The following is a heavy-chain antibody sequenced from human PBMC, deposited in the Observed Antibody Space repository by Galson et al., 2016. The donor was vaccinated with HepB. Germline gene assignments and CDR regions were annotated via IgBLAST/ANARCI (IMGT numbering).Heavy chain of an antibody. J-gene: IGHJ4*02. Sequence: SLRLSCAASEFTFNNCPLHWVRQAPGKGLEWVAVLSHDGVTKFYADSVRARFTISRDKSKTTVYLQMDCLSAEDTAVYYCAREWELGGYFDYWGQGTLVTVSS. CDR3: AREWELGGYFDY. D-gene: IGHD1-26*01. V-gene: IGHV3-30-3*01. CDR2: LSHDGVTK. CDR1: EFTFNNCP.